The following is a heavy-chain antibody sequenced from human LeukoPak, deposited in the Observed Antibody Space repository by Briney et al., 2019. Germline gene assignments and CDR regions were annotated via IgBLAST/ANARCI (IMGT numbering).Heavy chain of an antibody. V-gene: IGHV1-2*02. CDR1: GYTFTGYY. D-gene: IGHD3-9*01. J-gene: IGHJ3*02. Sequence: GASVKVSCKASGYTFTGYYMHWVRQAPGQGLEWMGWINPNSGGTNYAQKFQGRVTMTRDTSISTAYMELSGLRSDDTAVYYCARDYDILTGYYTGDAFDIWGQGTMVTVSS. CDR3: ARDYDILTGYYTGDAFDI. CDR2: INPNSGGT.